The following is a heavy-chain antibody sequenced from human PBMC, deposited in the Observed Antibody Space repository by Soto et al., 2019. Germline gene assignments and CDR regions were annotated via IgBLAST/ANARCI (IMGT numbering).Heavy chain of an antibody. CDR1: GGSISSSSYY. CDR2: IYYSGST. J-gene: IGHJ3*02. V-gene: IGHV4-39*01. D-gene: IGHD2-15*01. Sequence: SETLSLTCTVSGGSISSSSYYWGWIRQPPGKGLEWIGSIYYSGSTYYNPSLKSRVTISVDTSTNQFSLKLSSVTAADTAVYYCARHDIVVVVAATPDAFDIWGQGTMVTVSS. CDR3: ARHDIVVVVAATPDAFDI.